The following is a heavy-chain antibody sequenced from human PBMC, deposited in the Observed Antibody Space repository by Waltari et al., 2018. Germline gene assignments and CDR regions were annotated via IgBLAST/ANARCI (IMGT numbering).Heavy chain of an antibody. Sequence: QVQLVQSGAEVKKPGASVKVSCKASGYTFTSYYMHWVRQAPGQGLEWMGWMNPNSGNTGYAHKFQGRVTMTRNTSISTAYMGLSSLRSEATAVYYCARGVGARRIAARTNPHFQHWGQGTLVTVSS. V-gene: IGHV1-8*02. J-gene: IGHJ1*01. CDR3: ARGVGARRIAARTNPHFQH. CDR1: GYTFTSYY. CDR2: MNPNSGNT. D-gene: IGHD6-6*01.